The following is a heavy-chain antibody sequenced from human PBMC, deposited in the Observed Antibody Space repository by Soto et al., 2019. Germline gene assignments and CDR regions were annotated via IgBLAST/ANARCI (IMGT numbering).Heavy chain of an antibody. Sequence: QVQLVQSGAEVKKPGSSVKVSCKASGGTFSSYAISWVRQAPGQGLEWRGGIIPIFGTANYAQKFQGRVTITADESTSTAYVELSSLRSEDTAVYYCARAIYCSGGSCYSGYYYGGMDVWGQGTTVTVSS. D-gene: IGHD2-15*01. CDR1: GGTFSSYA. CDR3: ARAIYCSGGSCYSGYYYGGMDV. J-gene: IGHJ6*02. V-gene: IGHV1-69*01. CDR2: IIPIFGTA.